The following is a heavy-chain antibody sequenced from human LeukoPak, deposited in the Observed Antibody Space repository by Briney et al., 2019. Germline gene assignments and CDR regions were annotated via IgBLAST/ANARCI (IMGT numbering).Heavy chain of an antibody. CDR1: GFTFSSYT. V-gene: IGHV3-30-3*01. Sequence: GRSLGLSCAASGFTFSSYTMHWVRQAPGKGLEWVAVISYDGSSKYYADSVKGRFTISRDNSKNTVYLQMNSLRAEDTAVYYCAREDSEAFDYWGQGTLVTVSS. CDR2: ISYDGSSK. J-gene: IGHJ4*02. D-gene: IGHD1-26*01. CDR3: AREDSEAFDY.